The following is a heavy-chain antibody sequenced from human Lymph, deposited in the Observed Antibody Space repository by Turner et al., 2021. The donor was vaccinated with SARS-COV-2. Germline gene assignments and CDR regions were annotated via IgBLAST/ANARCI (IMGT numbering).Heavy chain of an antibody. J-gene: IGHJ4*02. V-gene: IGHV3-43*02. CDR1: GFTFAVYA. CDR3: AKDPGYCSGGSCYSRTYFDF. CDR2: ISGDGGGT. Sequence: EVQLVESGGGVVQPGGSLRLSCAAPGFTFAVYAMHWVRQAPGKGLEWVSLISGDGGGTYYADSVKGRFTISRDNSKNSLSLQMNSLRAEDTALYYCAKDPGYCSGGSCYSRTYFDFWGQGTLVTVSA. D-gene: IGHD2-15*01.